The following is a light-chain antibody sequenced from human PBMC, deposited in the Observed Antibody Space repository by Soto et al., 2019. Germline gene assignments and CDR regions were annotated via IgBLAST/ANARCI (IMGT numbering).Light chain of an antibody. V-gene: IGKV1-39*01. Sequence: DIQMTQSPSSLSASVGDRVTITCRASQSISTYLNWYQQKPGKAPNLLIFAASSLQSGVPSRFSGSGSGTDFTLTINSLQPEDFATYFCQQSYSTPWTFGQGTK. CDR2: AAS. CDR3: QQSYSTPWT. CDR1: QSISTY. J-gene: IGKJ1*01.